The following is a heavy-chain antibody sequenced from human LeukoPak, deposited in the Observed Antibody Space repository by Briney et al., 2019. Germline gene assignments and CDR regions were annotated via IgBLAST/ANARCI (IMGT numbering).Heavy chain of an antibody. CDR2: INMYTANP. CDR3: ARHDNDDDFDY. CDR1: GYTFTRYA. Sequence: GASVKVSCKASGYTFTRYANNWLRQAPGQGLEWMGWINMYTANPAYAQGFTERFVFSLDTSVTTAYLQISNLKTEDTAVYYCARHDNDDDFDYWGQGTLVTVSS. J-gene: IGHJ4*02. V-gene: IGHV7-4-1*02. D-gene: IGHD3-16*01.